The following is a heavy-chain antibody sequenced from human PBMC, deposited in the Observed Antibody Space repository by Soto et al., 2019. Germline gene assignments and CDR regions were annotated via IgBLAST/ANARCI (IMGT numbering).Heavy chain of an antibody. CDR2: IYYIGDT. CDR1: GGSIYTGDYY. Sequence: SEPLSLTCTVSGGSIYTGDYYWSWIRQPPGKGLEWIGSIYYIGDTEYNPSLKSRLTMSVDTSKNQFSLRLTSVTAADTAVYYCARVPPVETDQFTGMDVWGRGTTVTVSS. CDR3: ARVPPVETDQFTGMDV. V-gene: IGHV4-30-4*01. J-gene: IGHJ6*02.